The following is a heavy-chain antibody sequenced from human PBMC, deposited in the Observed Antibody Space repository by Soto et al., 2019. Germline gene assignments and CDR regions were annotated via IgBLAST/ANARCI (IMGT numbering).Heavy chain of an antibody. CDR1: GFTFTSSA. CDR3: AATPTYYDILTGSRGAFDY. D-gene: IGHD3-9*01. V-gene: IGHV1-58*01. Sequence: SVKVSCKASGFTFTSSAVQWVRQARGQRLEWIGWIVVGSGNTNYAQKFQERVTITRDMSTSTAYMELSGLRSEDTAVYYCAATPTYYDILTGSRGAFDYWGQGTLVTVSS. J-gene: IGHJ4*02. CDR2: IVVGSGNT.